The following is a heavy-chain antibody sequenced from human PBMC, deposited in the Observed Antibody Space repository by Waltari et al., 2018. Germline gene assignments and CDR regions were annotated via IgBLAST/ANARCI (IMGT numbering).Heavy chain of an antibody. CDR3: ARGRIWGSYRYTARTEFDY. J-gene: IGHJ4*02. Sequence: QVLLQQLGAGLLKPSETLSLTCAVYGWSFSGYYWHWIRPPPGKGPEWIGEITHSGSTNYNPALKSRVTISVDTSKNQFSLKLSSVTAADTAVYYCARGRIWGSYRYTARTEFDYWGQGTLVTVSS. CDR1: GWSFSGYY. V-gene: IGHV4-34*01. CDR2: ITHSGST. D-gene: IGHD3-16*02.